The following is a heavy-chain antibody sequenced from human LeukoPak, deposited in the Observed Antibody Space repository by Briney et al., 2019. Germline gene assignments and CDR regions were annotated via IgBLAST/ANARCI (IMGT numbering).Heavy chain of an antibody. CDR2: IRYDGSNK. D-gene: IGHD3-3*01. J-gene: IGHJ4*02. CDR3: AKVYDFWSGSPLDY. Sequence: PGGSLRLSCAASGFTFSSYGMHWVRQAPGKGLEWVAFIRYDGSNKYYADSVKGRFTISRDNSKNTLYLQMNSLRAEDTAVYYCAKVYDFWSGSPLDYWGQGTLVTVSS. CDR1: GFTFSSYG. V-gene: IGHV3-30*02.